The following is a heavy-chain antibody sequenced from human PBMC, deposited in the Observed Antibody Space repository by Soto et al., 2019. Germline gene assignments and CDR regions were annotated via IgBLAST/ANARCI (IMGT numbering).Heavy chain of an antibody. D-gene: IGHD2-15*01. V-gene: IGHV1-46*01. J-gene: IGHJ1*01. Sequence: VSCKTSGYIFPAYSMNSLRQAPDQVLEWMGVVNPSGGSAHYAQSFEGRVTLTRDTSTSTFYMELSSLRSEDTAVYYCAREENCRGGTCYSEYFHHWGQGTLVTVSS. CDR1: GYIFPAYS. CDR3: AREENCRGGTCYSEYFHH. CDR2: VNPSGGSA.